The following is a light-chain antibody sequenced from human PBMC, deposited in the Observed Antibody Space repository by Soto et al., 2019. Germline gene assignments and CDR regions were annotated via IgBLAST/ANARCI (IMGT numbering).Light chain of an antibody. V-gene: IGKV3-15*01. CDR2: GAS. CDR3: QQYNNWPPVT. J-gene: IGKJ1*01. CDR1: QSVSSN. Sequence: EIVMTQSPATLSMSPGERAPLSCRASQSVSSNLAWYQQKPGQAPRLLIYGASTRATGIPARFSGSGSGTEFTLTISSLQSEDFAVYYCQQYNNWPPVTFGQGTKVDI.